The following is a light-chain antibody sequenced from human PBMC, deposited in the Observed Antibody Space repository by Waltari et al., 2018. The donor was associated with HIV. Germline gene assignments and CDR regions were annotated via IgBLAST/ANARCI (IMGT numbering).Light chain of an antibody. CDR1: SSNIGAGYD. Sequence: QSVVTQPPSVSGAPGQRVTISCPGSSSNIGAGYDLHWYQQLPGTAPKLLIYGNSNRPSGVPDRFSGSKSGTSASLAITGLQAEDEADYYCQSYDSSLSGSDVVFGGGTELTVL. J-gene: IGLJ2*01. V-gene: IGLV1-40*01. CDR3: QSYDSSLSGSDVV. CDR2: GNS.